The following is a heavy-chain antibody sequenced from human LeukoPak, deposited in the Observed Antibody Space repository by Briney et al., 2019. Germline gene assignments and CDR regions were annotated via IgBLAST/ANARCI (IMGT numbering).Heavy chain of an antibody. CDR1: GFTFSSYA. Sequence: PGGSLRLSCAASGFTFSSYAMSWVRQAPGKGLEWVSAISGSGGSTYYADSVKGRFTISRDNSKNTLYLQMNSLRAEDTAVYYCAKSRTRGYSHGSPTLSFDYWGQGTLVTVSS. CDR3: AKSRTRGYSHGSPTLSFDY. V-gene: IGHV3-23*01. J-gene: IGHJ4*02. CDR2: ISGSGGST. D-gene: IGHD5-18*01.